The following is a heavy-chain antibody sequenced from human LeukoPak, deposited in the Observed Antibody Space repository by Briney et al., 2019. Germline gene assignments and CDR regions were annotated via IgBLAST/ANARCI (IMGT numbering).Heavy chain of an antibody. V-gene: IGHV3-33*01. CDR3: ARETTTLDY. J-gene: IGHJ4*02. CDR1: GFTFSSYG. CDR2: IWYDGSNK. D-gene: IGHD1-26*01. Sequence: GGSLRLSCAASGFTFSSYGMHWVRQAPGKGREGVAVIWYDGSNKFYADSVKGRFTISRDNFKNTLYLQMNSLRAEDTAVYYCARETTTLDYWGQGTLVTVSS.